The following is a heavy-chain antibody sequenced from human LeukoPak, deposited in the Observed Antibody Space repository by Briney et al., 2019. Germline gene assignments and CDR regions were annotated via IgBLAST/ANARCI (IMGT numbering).Heavy chain of an antibody. D-gene: IGHD3-22*01. CDR1: GGSISSGDYY. V-gene: IGHV4-30-4*01. CDR2: TYYSGST. CDR3: ARPYYYDSRIDP. Sequence: PSETLSVTCTVSGGSISSGDYYWSWIRQPPGKGLEWIGYTYYSGSTYYNPSLKSRATISVDTSKNQFSLKLTSVTAADTAVYYCARPYYYDSRIDPWGQGTLVTVSS. J-gene: IGHJ5*02.